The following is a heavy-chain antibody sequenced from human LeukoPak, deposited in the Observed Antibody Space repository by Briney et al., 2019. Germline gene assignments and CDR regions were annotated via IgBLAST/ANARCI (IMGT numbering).Heavy chain of an antibody. D-gene: IGHD4-17*01. V-gene: IGHV3-23*01. CDR1: GFTFSSYA. CDR2: ISGSGGST. Sequence: GGSLRLSCAASGFTFSSYAMSWVRQAPGRGLEWVSGISGSGGSTSYADSVKGRFTISRDISKNTLYLQMNSLRAEDTAVYYCAKEDGDGDYLDAFDIWGQGTMVTVSS. J-gene: IGHJ3*02. CDR3: AKEDGDGDYLDAFDI.